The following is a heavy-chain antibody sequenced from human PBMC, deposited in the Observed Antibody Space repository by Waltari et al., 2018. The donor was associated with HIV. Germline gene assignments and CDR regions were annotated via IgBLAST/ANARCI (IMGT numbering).Heavy chain of an antibody. CDR2: ISSSGSFI. D-gene: IGHD6-13*01. Sequence: EVQLVDSGGDLVKPGGSLRLSCAASGFTFSDYSMTWVRQSPGKGLEWVSSISSSGSFIYYADSVKGRFTISRDNAQNSMYLQMNNLRADDSAMYYCARDSRGTSWSLNWFDPWGQGTLVTVSS. CDR3: ARDSRGTSWSLNWFDP. CDR1: GFTFSDYS. J-gene: IGHJ5*02. V-gene: IGHV3-21*02.